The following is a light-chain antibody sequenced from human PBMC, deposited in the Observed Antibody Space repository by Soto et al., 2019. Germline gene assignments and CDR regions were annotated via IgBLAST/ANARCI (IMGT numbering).Light chain of an antibody. V-gene: IGLV2-8*01. CDR1: SSDIGGYNY. J-gene: IGLJ3*02. CDR2: EVT. Sequence: QSALTQPPSASGSPGQSVTISCTGTSSDIGGYNYVSWYQQHPGKAPKLMIYEVTKRPSGVPDRFSGSKSGNTASLTVSGLQAEDEADYYCQSYDNSLSGSWVFGGGTKLTVL. CDR3: QSYDNSLSGSWV.